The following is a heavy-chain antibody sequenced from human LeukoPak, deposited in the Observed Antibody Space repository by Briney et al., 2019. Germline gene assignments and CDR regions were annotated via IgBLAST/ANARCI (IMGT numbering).Heavy chain of an antibody. D-gene: IGHD3-10*01. CDR1: GGSFSGYY. Sequence: SETLSLTCAVYGGSFSGYYWSWIRQPPGKGLEWIGEINHSGSTNYNPSLKSRVTISVDTSKNQFSPKLSSVTAADTAVYYCARDELLDYWGQGTLVTVSS. CDR2: INHSGST. J-gene: IGHJ4*02. CDR3: ARDELLDY. V-gene: IGHV4-34*01.